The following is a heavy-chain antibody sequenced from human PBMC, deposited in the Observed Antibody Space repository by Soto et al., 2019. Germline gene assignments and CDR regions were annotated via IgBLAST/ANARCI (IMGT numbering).Heavy chain of an antibody. V-gene: IGHV3-30*19. D-gene: IGHD3-16*01. CDR1: AFTFSEYD. CDR2: ISYLGTKT. Sequence: QVQLVESGGGAVQPVMSLRLSCAEAAFTFSEYDMHWVRQDPCKGLEWVALISYLGTKTDYADSVKGRFTISRDNFKKTVSLQMASLRAEESEVYCCARTDTGGTYFEFWGRVTLVTVSS. CDR3: ARTDTGGTYFEF. J-gene: IGHJ4*02.